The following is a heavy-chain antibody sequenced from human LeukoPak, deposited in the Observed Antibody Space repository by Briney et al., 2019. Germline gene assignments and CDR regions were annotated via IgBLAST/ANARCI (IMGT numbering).Heavy chain of an antibody. CDR2: IKQDGSEK. CDR3: ASGPVVVAAINPPYYGMDV. J-gene: IGHJ6*02. CDR1: GFTFSSYW. Sequence: TGGSLRLSCAASGFTFSSYWMSWVRQAPGKGLEWVANIKQDGSEKYYVDSVKGRFTISRDNAKNSLYLQMNSLRAEDTAVYYCASGPVVVAAINPPYYGMDVWGQGTTVTVSS. D-gene: IGHD2-15*01. V-gene: IGHV3-7*01.